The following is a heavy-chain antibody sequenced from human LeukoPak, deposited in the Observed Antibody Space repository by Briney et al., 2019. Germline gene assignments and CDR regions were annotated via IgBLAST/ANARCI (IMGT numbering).Heavy chain of an antibody. D-gene: IGHD3-22*01. CDR1: RYTFTSYD. CDR3: ARGQDYYDSSGYYFGYYYYGMDV. Sequence: ASVKVSCKASRYTFTSYDINWVRQATGQGLEWMGWMNPNSGNTGYAQKFQGRVTMTRNTSISTAYMELSSLRSEDTAVYYCARGQDYYDSSGYYFGYYYYGMDVWGQGTTVTVSS. J-gene: IGHJ6*02. CDR2: MNPNSGNT. V-gene: IGHV1-8*01.